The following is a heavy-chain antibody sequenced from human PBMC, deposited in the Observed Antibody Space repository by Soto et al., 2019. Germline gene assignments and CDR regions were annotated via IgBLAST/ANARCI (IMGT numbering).Heavy chain of an antibody. J-gene: IGHJ4*02. Sequence: EVQLVESGGGLIQPGGSLRLSCAVSGFTVSNNYMSWVRQAPGKGLEGVSVIYSGGYTAYGDSVKGRFTISRDNSKNTLYLQINGRGADDPGVYCRAPHAGGGGYWGQGTLVTVSS. D-gene: IGHD3-10*01. CDR3: APHAGGGGY. CDR2: IYSGGYT. CDR1: GFTVSNNY. V-gene: IGHV3-53*01.